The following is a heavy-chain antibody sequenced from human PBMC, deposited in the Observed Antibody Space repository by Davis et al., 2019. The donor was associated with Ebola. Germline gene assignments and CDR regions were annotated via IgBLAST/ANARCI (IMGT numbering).Heavy chain of an antibody. V-gene: IGHV4-39*01. CDR1: GGSINSGTYY. CDR2: VYYSGTT. J-gene: IGHJ5*02. D-gene: IGHD3-10*01. CDR3: ARQTYSGSGSGFDP. Sequence: MPSETLSLTCSVSGGSINSGTYYWGWFRQPPGKGLEWVGTVYYSGTTYYNPSLKSRLAISVDTSRNQFSLRLRSVTATDTAVYYCARQTYSGSGSGFDPWGPGTLVTVSS.